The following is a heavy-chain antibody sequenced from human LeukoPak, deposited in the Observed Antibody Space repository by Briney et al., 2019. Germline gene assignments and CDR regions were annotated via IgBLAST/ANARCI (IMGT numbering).Heavy chain of an antibody. Sequence: GGSLRLTCAASGFTFSNYSMNWVRQAPGKGLEWVSYISRSSSIYYADSVKGRFTISRDNAKNSLYLQMNSLRDEDTAVYYCARSRYYDSSGYYWDYWGQGTLVTVSS. D-gene: IGHD3-22*01. CDR3: ARSRYYDSSGYYWDY. J-gene: IGHJ4*02. CDR1: GFTFSNYS. CDR2: ISRSSSI. V-gene: IGHV3-48*02.